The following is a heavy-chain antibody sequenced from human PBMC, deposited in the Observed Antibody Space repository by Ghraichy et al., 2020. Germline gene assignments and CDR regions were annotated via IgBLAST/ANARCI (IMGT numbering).Heavy chain of an antibody. D-gene: IGHD6-6*01. CDR2: TYYRSKWYN. Sequence: SQTLSLTCAISGDSVSSNSAAWNWIRQSPSRGLEWLGRTYYRSKWYNDYAVSVKSRITINPDTSKNQFSLQLNSVTPEDTAVYYCARWGGSYSSSSSYYYYYMDVWGKGTTVTVSS. CDR3: ARWGGSYSSSSSYYYYYMDV. CDR1: GDSVSSNSAA. J-gene: IGHJ6*03. V-gene: IGHV6-1*01.